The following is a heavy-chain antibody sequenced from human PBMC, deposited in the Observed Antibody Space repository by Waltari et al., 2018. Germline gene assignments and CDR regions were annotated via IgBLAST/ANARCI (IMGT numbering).Heavy chain of an antibody. CDR1: GFTVSSNY. V-gene: IGHV3-66*02. D-gene: IGHD2-2*01. Sequence: EVQLVESGGGLVQPGGSLRLSCAASGFTVSSNYMSWVRQAPGKGLEWVSVIYSGGSTYYADSVKGRFTISRDNSKNTLYLQMNSLRAEDTAVYYCARDNVESGGQLPVPTYYYYGMDVWGQGP. CDR3: ARDNVESGGQLPVPTYYYYGMDV. J-gene: IGHJ6*02. CDR2: IYSGGST.